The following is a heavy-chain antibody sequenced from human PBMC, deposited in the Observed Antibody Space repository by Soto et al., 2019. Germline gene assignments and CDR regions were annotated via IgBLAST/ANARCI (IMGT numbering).Heavy chain of an antibody. Sequence: LGGSLRLSCAASGFTFSSYGMHWVRQAPGKGLEWVAVIWYDGSNKYYADSVKGRFTIPRDNSKNTLYLQMNSLRAEDTAVYYCAWYIFRVVVPHYAMDVRGQGPTVTVSS. V-gene: IGHV3-33*01. CDR3: AWYIFRVVVPHYAMDV. CDR2: IWYDGSNK. D-gene: IGHD2-2*01. J-gene: IGHJ6*01. CDR1: GFTFSSYG.